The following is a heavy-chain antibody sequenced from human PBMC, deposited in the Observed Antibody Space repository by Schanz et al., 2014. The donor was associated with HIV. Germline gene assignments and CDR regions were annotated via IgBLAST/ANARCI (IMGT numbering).Heavy chain of an antibody. J-gene: IGHJ6*02. CDR2: SRVKSDSYAT. CDR3: RGYRFYYGVDF. D-gene: IGHD5-18*01. V-gene: IGHV3-72*01. Sequence: VQLVESGGGVVQPRRSLRLSCAASGFSFNNYGMHWVRQAPGKGLEWVARSRVKSDSYATEYAASVTGRFTISRDDSKNSVYLQMNSLNIEDTAVYYCRGYRFYYGVDFWGQGTTVTVS. CDR1: GFSFNNYG.